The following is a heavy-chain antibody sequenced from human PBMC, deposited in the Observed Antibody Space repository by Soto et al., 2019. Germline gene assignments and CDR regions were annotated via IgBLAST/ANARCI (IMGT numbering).Heavy chain of an antibody. D-gene: IGHD5-18*01. CDR2: IYPGDSTT. Sequence: GESLKISCKGSGYSFTSYWIAWVRQMPGKGLEWMGIIYPGDSTTRYSPSFQGQVTISADKSVTTAYLQWSSLRASDTAIYYCARPTGYGYGLTTAYYFDYWGQGALVTVSS. J-gene: IGHJ4*02. V-gene: IGHV5-51*01. CDR1: GYSFTSYW. CDR3: ARPTGYGYGLTTAYYFDY.